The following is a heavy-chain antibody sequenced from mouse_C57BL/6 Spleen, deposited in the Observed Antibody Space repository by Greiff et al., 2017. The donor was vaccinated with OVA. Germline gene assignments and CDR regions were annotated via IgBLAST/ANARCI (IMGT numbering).Heavy chain of an antibody. V-gene: IGHV1-42*01. CDR2: INPSTGGT. Sequence: VQLKQSGPELVKPGASVKISCKASGYSFTGYYMNWVKQSPEKSLEWIGEINPSTGGTTYNQKFKAKATLTVDKSSSTAYMQLKSLTSEDSAVYYCARDWVFAYWGQGTLVTVSA. CDR3: ARDWVFAY. J-gene: IGHJ3*01. CDR1: GYSFTGYY. D-gene: IGHD4-1*01.